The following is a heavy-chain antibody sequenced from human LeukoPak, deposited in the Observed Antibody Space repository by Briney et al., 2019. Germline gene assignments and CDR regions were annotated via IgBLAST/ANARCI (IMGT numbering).Heavy chain of an antibody. Sequence: ASVKVSCKASGYTFTSYAMHWVRQAPGQRLEWMGWINGGNGNTKYSQEFQGRVTITRDTSASTAYMELRSLRSEDTAVYYCARPGRRVLRFLEWLPSASNRDYYYMDVWGKGTTVTVSS. V-gene: IGHV1-3*03. D-gene: IGHD3-3*01. CDR1: GYTFTSYA. CDR2: INGGNGNT. J-gene: IGHJ6*03. CDR3: ARPGRRVLRFLEWLPSASNRDYYYMDV.